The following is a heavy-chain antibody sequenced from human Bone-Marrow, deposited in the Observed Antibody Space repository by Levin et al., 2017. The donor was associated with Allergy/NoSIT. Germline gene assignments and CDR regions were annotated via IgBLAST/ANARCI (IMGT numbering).Heavy chain of an antibody. Sequence: GESLKISCAASGFTFSSYGMHWVRQAPGKGLEWVAVISYDGSNKYYADSVKGRFTISRDNSKNTLYLQMNSLRAEDTAVYYCAKEGETGAGYCSGGSCYATYFDYWGQGTLVTVSS. V-gene: IGHV3-30*18. CDR3: AKEGETGAGYCSGGSCYATYFDY. CDR1: GFTFSSYG. D-gene: IGHD2-15*01. J-gene: IGHJ4*02. CDR2: ISYDGSNK.